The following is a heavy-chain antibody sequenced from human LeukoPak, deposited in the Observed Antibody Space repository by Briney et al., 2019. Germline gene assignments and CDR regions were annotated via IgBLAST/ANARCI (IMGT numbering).Heavy chain of an antibody. CDR2: ISPGGGTT. CDR1: GFAFGSEA. Sequence: GGSLRLSCAVSGFAFGSEAMSWVRQSPARGLEWVASISPGGGTTYYADYVKGRFTISRDNPNNTLYVQMNSLRAEDTAVYYCAKVRSGSANWALRIFDNWGQGTLVTVSS. D-gene: IGHD1-1*01. J-gene: IGHJ4*02. V-gene: IGHV3-23*01. CDR3: AKVRSGSANWALRIFDN.